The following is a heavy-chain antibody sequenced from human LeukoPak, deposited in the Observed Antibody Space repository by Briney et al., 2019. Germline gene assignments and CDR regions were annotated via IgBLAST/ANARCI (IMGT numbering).Heavy chain of an antibody. J-gene: IGHJ4*02. D-gene: IGHD2-15*01. Sequence: GGSLRLSCAASGFTFSSYAMSWVRQAPGKGLEWVSAISGSGGSTYYADSVKGRFTISRDNSKNTLYLQMNSLRAEDTAVYYCAKGGYCSGGSCYAVGPTDLYFDYWGQGTLVTVSS. CDR3: AKGGYCSGGSCYAVGPTDLYFDY. CDR2: ISGSGGST. CDR1: GFTFSSYA. V-gene: IGHV3-23*01.